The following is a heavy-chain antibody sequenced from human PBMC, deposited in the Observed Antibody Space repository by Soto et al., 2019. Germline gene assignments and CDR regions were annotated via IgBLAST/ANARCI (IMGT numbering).Heavy chain of an antibody. J-gene: IGHJ5*02. CDR1: GGTFSSYT. CDR2: IIPILGIA. CDR3: ARDDIAAAGTGWFDP. D-gene: IGHD6-13*01. V-gene: IGHV1-69*08. Sequence: QVQLVQSGAEVKKPGSSVKVSCKASGGTFSSYTISWVRQAPGQGLEWMGRIIPILGIANYAQKFQGRVTITADKSTSTAYMELSSLRSEDTAVYYCARDDIAAAGTGWFDPWGQGTLVTVSS.